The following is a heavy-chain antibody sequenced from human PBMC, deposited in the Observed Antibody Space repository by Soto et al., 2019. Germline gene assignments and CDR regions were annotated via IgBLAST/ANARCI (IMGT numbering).Heavy chain of an antibody. V-gene: IGHV3-53*01. CDR1: GFTVSSNY. D-gene: IGHD5-12*01. J-gene: IGHJ4*02. CDR3: ARGRWLQLPDY. CDR2: IYSGGST. Sequence: EVQLVESGGGLIQPGGSLRLSWAASGFTVSSNYMSWVRRAPGKGLEWVSVIYSGGSTYYADSVKGRFTISRDNSKNTLYLQMNSLRAEDTAAYYCARGRWLQLPDYWGQGTLVTVSS.